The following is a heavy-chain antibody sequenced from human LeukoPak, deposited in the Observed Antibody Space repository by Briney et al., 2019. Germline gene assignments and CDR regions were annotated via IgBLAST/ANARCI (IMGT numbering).Heavy chain of an antibody. J-gene: IGHJ4*02. D-gene: IGHD4-23*01. CDR2: INHSRST. Sequence: SETLSLTCAVYGGSFSGYYWSWIRQPPGKGLEWIGGINHSRSTNYNPSLKSRVSMSVDTSKNQFSLKLTSVTAADTAVYYCARGGKATVVTMWGQGILVTVSS. V-gene: IGHV4-34*01. CDR1: GGSFSGYY. CDR3: ARGGKATVVTM.